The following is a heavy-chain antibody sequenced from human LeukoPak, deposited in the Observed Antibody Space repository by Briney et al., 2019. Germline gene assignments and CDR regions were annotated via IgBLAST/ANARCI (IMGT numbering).Heavy chain of an antibody. V-gene: IGHV3-23*01. CDR2: ISPSGTDT. CDR1: GFTFSTYA. D-gene: IGHD6-6*01. Sequence: GGSLRLSCAVSGFTFSTYAMSWVRQAPGKGLEWVSAISPSGTDTYYADSVRGRFTISRDNSKNTVFLQMNSLRVEDTAVYYCARGPSIAARYDAFDIWGQGTMVTVSS. J-gene: IGHJ3*02. CDR3: ARGPSIAARYDAFDI.